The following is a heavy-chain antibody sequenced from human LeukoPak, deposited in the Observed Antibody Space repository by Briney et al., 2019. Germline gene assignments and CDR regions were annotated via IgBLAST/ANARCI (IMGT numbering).Heavy chain of an antibody. CDR2: IIPIFGTA. D-gene: IGHD3-22*01. Sequence: ASVKVSCKASGYTFTSYDINWVRQATGQGLEWMGGIIPIFGTANYARKFQGRVTITTDESTSTAYMELSSLRSEDTAVYYCTTDPYDSSAYYLQFDYWGQGTLVTVSS. CDR1: GYTFTSYD. J-gene: IGHJ4*02. V-gene: IGHV1-69*05. CDR3: TTDPYDSSAYYLQFDY.